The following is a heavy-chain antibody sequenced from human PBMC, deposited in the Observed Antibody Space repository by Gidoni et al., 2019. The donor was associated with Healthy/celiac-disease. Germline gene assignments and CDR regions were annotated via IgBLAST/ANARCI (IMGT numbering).Heavy chain of an antibody. CDR3: ARDGSYSSSWYWPVGFDY. CDR2: IHNSGGT. J-gene: IGHJ4*02. V-gene: IGHV4-4*07. Sequence: QVQLPESGPGLVKPSETLSPTCTVSGGSISMYSWRWIRQPAGKGLEWIGRIHNSGGTTYNPSRKSRVTMSVDTSKNQFSLKLSAVTAADTAVYYCARDGSYSSSWYWPVGFDYCGQGTLVTVSS. CDR1: GGSISMYS. D-gene: IGHD6-13*01.